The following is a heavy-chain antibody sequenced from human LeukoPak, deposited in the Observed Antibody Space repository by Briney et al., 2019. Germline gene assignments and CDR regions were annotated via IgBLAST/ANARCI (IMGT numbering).Heavy chain of an antibody. CDR3: ARDLSGSIDY. Sequence: PGGSLRLSCGGFGFTFSSYWMHWVRRAPGKGLVWVSRITGDGSDTIYADSVKGRFTISRDHAKNTLYLQMNSRSAEDTAVYYCARDLSGSIDYWGQGTLVTVSS. V-gene: IGHV3-74*01. J-gene: IGHJ4*02. CDR1: GFTFSSYW. D-gene: IGHD1-14*01. CDR2: ITGDGSDT.